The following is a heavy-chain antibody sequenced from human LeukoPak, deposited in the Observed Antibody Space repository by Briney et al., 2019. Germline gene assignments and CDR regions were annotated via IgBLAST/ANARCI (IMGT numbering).Heavy chain of an antibody. CDR3: ARLRYRSSASCYYDP. CDR2: FYYSGDT. J-gene: IGHJ5*02. V-gene: IGHV4-39*01. Sequence: SETLSLTCAVSGGSISSSTHYWGWIRQPPGKGLEWIGSFYYSGDTYYNPSLKSRVTISVDTSKNQFSLKLKFVTAADTALYYCARLRYRSSASCYYDPWGQGTLVTVSS. D-gene: IGHD2-2*01. CDR1: GGSISSSTHY.